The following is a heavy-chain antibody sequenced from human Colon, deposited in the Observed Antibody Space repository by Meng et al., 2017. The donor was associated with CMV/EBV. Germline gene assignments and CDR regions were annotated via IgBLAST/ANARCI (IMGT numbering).Heavy chain of an antibody. Sequence: GGSLRLSCAASGFTFSNYWMYWVRQAPGKGLVWVSRINTDGSITSYADSVKGRFTVSRDNSKNTLDLQIDSLRVEDTAVYYCARDGLWEGRIEGVPGADAWGQGTLVTVSS. CDR2: INTDGSIT. CDR1: GFTFSNYW. D-gene: IGHD5-18*01. CDR3: ARDGLWEGRIEGVPGADA. V-gene: IGHV3-74*01. J-gene: IGHJ5*02.